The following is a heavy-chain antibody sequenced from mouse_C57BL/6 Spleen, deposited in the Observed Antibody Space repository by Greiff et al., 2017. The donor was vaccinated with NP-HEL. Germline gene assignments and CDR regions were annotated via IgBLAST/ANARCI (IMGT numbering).Heavy chain of an antibody. Sequence: VQLQQSGPELVKPGDSVKISCKASGYSFTGYFMNWVMQSHGKSLEWIGRINPYNGDTFYNQKFKGKATLTVDKSSSTAHMELRSLTSEDSAVYYCARESLTGSWFAYWGQGTLVTVSA. CDR3: ARESLTGSWFAY. V-gene: IGHV1-20*01. CDR1: GYSFTGYF. CDR2: INPYNGDT. J-gene: IGHJ3*01. D-gene: IGHD4-1*01.